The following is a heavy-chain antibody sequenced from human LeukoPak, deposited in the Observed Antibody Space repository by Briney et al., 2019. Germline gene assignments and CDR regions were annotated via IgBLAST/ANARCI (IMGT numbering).Heavy chain of an antibody. Sequence: SETLFLTCSVSGGSISSSGYYWGWIRQPPGKDLEWIGSIYYSGNTFYIPSLKSRLTISLDTSKNQFSLKLSSVTAADTVVYYCARDKGHFDVDYWGQGTLVTVSS. CDR3: ARDKGHFDVDY. CDR1: GGSISSSGYY. CDR2: IYYSGNT. V-gene: IGHV4-39*07. J-gene: IGHJ4*02. D-gene: IGHD3-9*01.